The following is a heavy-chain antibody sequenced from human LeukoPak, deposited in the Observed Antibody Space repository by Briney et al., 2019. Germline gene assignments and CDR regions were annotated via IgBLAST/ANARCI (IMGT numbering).Heavy chain of an antibody. CDR1: GYTFTNYG. D-gene: IGHD1-26*01. CDR2: ISAYSGNT. J-gene: IGHJ4*02. CDR3: ARGPERGIVDY. V-gene: IGHV1-8*02. Sequence: ASVKVSCKASGYTFTNYGLTWVRQAPGQGLEWMGWISAYSGNTSYAQKLQGRVTMTRNTSISTAYMELSSLRSEDTAVYYCARGPERGIVDYWGQGTLVTVSS.